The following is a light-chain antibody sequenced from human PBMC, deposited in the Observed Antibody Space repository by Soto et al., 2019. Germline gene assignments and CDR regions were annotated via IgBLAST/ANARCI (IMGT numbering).Light chain of an antibody. Sequence: EIVLTQFPATLSSSPGDGATLSCRASQSVSSYLAWYQQKRGQAPRLLIYDSSNRATGIPARFSGSGSGTDFSLIISSLEPEDFAVYYCQQRSNWPLTFGGGTKVDIK. CDR3: QQRSNWPLT. J-gene: IGKJ4*01. CDR2: DSS. CDR1: QSVSSY. V-gene: IGKV3-11*01.